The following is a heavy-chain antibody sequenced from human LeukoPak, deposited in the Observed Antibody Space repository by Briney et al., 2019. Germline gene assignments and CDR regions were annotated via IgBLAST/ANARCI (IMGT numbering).Heavy chain of an antibody. CDR1: GFTFSSYG. V-gene: IGHV3-30*18. D-gene: IGHD7-27*01. CDR2: ISYDGSNK. CDR3: AKELTGDAFDI. Sequence: PGRSLRLSCAASGFTFSSYGMHWVRQAPGKGLEWVAVISYDGSNKYYADSVKGRFTISRDNSKNTLYLQMNSLRAEDTAVYYCAKELTGDAFDIWGQGTMVTVSS. J-gene: IGHJ3*02.